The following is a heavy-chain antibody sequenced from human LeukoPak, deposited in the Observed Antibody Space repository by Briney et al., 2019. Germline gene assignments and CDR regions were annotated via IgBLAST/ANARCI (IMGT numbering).Heavy chain of an antibody. Sequence: GGSLRLSCGAPGFTFSSYAMSWVRQAPGKGLEWVSAISGSGGSTYYADSVKGRFTISRDNSENTLYLQMNSLRAEDTAVYYCAKVPRSSWYFDYWGQGTLVTVSS. CDR2: ISGSGGST. CDR1: GFTFSSYA. CDR3: AKVPRSSWYFDY. D-gene: IGHD6-13*01. V-gene: IGHV3-23*01. J-gene: IGHJ4*02.